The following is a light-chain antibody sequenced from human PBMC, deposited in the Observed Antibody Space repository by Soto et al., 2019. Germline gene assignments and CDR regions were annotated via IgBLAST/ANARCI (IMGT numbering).Light chain of an antibody. V-gene: IGKV2-29*03. CDR3: QHYNSYSEA. CDR1: QSLLHSDGKTY. J-gene: IGKJ1*01. Sequence: DIVMTQTPLSLSVTPGQPASISCKSSQSLLHSDGKTYLYWYLXKQGKAHKLXIYKASTLKSGVPSRFSGSGSGTELTLTISSLQPDDCETYDCQHYNSYSEAFSQGTKVDIK. CDR2: KAS.